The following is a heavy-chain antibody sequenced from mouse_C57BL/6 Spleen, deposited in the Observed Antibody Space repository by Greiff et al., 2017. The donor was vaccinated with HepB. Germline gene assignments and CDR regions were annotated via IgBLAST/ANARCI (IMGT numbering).Heavy chain of an antibody. D-gene: IGHD2-1*01. CDR2: IRNKANGYTT. CDR1: GFTFTDYY. Sequence: VQLQQSGGGLVQPGGSLSLSCAASGFTFTDYYMSWVRQPPGKALEWLGFIRNKANGYTTEYSASVKGRFTISRDNSQSILYLQMNALRAEDSATYYCARYWGNYAWFAYWGQGTLVTVSA. J-gene: IGHJ3*01. V-gene: IGHV7-3*01. CDR3: ARYWGNYAWFAY.